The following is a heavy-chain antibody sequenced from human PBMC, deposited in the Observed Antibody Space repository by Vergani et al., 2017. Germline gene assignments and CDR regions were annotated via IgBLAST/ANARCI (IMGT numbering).Heavy chain of an antibody. CDR1: GFTFSSYG. CDR2: ISYDGSNN. D-gene: IGHD5-18*01. V-gene: IGHV3-30*18. Sequence: QVQLVESGGGVVQPGRSLRLSCAASGFTFSSYGMHWVRQAPGKGLEWVAVISYDGSNNYYADSVKGRFTISRDNSKNTLYLQMNSLRAEDTAVYYCAKDRVDTAMANYGMDVWGQGTTVTVSS. J-gene: IGHJ6*02. CDR3: AKDRVDTAMANYGMDV.